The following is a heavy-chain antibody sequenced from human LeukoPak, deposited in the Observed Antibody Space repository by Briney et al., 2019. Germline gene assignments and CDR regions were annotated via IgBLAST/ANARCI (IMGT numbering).Heavy chain of an antibody. D-gene: IGHD3-10*01. CDR1: GFTFSSYA. V-gene: IGHV3-30*04. CDR2: ISYDGSNK. Sequence: GRSLRLSCAASGFTFSSYAMHWVRQAPGKGLEWVAVISYDGSNKYYADSVKGRFTISRDNSKNTLYLQMNSLRAEDTAVYYCAKLYIGSYAGIDYWGQGTLVTVSS. J-gene: IGHJ4*02. CDR3: AKLYIGSYAGIDY.